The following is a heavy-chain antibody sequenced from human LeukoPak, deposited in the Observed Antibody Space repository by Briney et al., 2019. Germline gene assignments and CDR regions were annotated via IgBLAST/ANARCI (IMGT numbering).Heavy chain of an antibody. J-gene: IGHJ4*02. CDR3: ARGRSSASDY. D-gene: IGHD3-22*01. V-gene: IGHV3-48*04. CDR1: GFTFSSYA. CDR2: ISSSGSTI. Sequence: PGGSLRLSCAASGFTFSSYAMHWVRQAPGKGLEWVSYISSSGSTIYYADSVKGRFTISRDNAKNSLYLQMNSLRAEDTAVYYCARGRSSASDYWGQGTLVTVSS.